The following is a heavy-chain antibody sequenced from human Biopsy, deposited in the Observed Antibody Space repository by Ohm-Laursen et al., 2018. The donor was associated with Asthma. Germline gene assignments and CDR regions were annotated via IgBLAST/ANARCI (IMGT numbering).Heavy chain of an antibody. CDR2: INSVFGTT. D-gene: IGHD2-2*01. J-gene: IGHJ4*02. Sequence: SSVKVSCKPLGGTFNTYVIGWVRQAPGQGLEWMGGINSVFGTTTYPQRFQDRVTITADDSTSTVYMELSSLRSEDTAVYYCARKAGSCISRTCYSLDFWGQGTLVTVSS. CDR1: GGTFNTYV. V-gene: IGHV1-69*01. CDR3: ARKAGSCISRTCYSLDF.